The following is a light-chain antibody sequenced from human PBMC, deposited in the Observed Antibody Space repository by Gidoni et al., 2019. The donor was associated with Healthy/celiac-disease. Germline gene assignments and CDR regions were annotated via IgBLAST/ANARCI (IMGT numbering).Light chain of an antibody. CDR3: QQYNSYSPT. CDR1: QSISSW. CDR2: KAS. J-gene: IGKJ1*01. V-gene: IGKV1-5*03. Sequence: DIQMTQSPSTLSASVGDRVTITCRTSQSISSWLTWYQQKPGKAPKLLLYKASSLESGVPSRFSGSGSATAFILLIISLQPADFATYYCQQYNSYSPTFGQGTKVEIK.